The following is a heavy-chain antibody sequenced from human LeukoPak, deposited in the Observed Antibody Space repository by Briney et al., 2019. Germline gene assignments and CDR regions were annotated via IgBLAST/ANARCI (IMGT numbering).Heavy chain of an antibody. D-gene: IGHD3-16*01. CDR3: VKEGDYGYYFDY. V-gene: IGHV3-64D*06. Sequence: GGSLRLSCSASGFTFSSYAMGWVRQAPGKGLEYVSTISSNGGSTHYADSVKGRFTISRDDSKNTLYLRMSSLRAEDTAVYYCVKEGDYGYYFDYWGQGTLVTVST. CDR2: ISSNGGST. CDR1: GFTFSSYA. J-gene: IGHJ4*02.